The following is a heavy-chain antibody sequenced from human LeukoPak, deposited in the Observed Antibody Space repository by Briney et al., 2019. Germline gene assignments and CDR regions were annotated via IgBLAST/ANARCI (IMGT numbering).Heavy chain of an antibody. CDR1: GFTFSAYA. CDR3: TTVSFRAPYYFDY. J-gene: IGHJ4*02. Sequence: PGGSLRLSCEASGFTFSAYAMTWVRQAPGKGLEWVGRIKSKTDGGTTDYAAPVKGRFTISRDDSKNTLYLQMNSLKTEDTAVYYCTTVSFRAPYYFDYWGQGTLVTVSS. V-gene: IGHV3-15*01. D-gene: IGHD3-10*01. CDR2: IKSKTDGGTT.